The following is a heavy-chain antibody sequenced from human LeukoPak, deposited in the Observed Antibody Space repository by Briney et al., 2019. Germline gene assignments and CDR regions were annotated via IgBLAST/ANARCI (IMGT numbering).Heavy chain of an antibody. Sequence: PGGSLRLSCAASGFTFSSSWMHWVRQAPGKGLVWVSRINGDGSSTSYADSVKGRFTISRDNAKNTLYLQMNTSGAEDTALYYCVRGSTDWNGMDVWGQGTTVTVSS. CDR3: VRGSTDWNGMDV. D-gene: IGHD6-19*01. V-gene: IGHV3-74*01. CDR1: GFTFSSSW. CDR2: INGDGSST. J-gene: IGHJ6*02.